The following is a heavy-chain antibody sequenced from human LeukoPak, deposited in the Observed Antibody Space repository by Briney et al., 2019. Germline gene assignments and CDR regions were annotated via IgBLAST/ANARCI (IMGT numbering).Heavy chain of an antibody. CDR2: ISSRGSAI. CDR3: ARGGQDPGIPFDI. Sequence: AGGSLRLSCAASGFTFSSYEMDWVRQAPGKGLEWVSYISSRGSAIYYADSVKGRFTISRDNAKNSLYLQMNSLRADDTAVYYCARGGQDPGIPFDIWGQGTMVTVSS. V-gene: IGHV3-48*03. J-gene: IGHJ3*02. CDR1: GFTFSSYE.